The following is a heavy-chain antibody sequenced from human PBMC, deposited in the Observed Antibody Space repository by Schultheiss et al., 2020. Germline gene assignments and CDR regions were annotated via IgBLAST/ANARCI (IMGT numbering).Heavy chain of an antibody. CDR1: GGSISSGSYY. D-gene: IGHD6-6*01. Sequence: SETLSLTCTVSGGSISSGSYYWSWIRQPPGKGLEWIGYIYYSGSTNYNPSLKSRVTISVDTSKNQFSLKLSSVTAADTAVYYCARGSSSSYLDYFDYWGQGTLVTVSS. V-gene: IGHV4-61*01. J-gene: IGHJ4*02. CDR2: IYYSGST. CDR3: ARGSSSSYLDYFDY.